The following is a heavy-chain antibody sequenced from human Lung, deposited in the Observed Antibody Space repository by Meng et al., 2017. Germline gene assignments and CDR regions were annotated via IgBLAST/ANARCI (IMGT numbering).Heavy chain of an antibody. D-gene: IGHD4-11*01. CDR3: ARGPTTMAHDFDY. J-gene: IGHJ4*02. V-gene: IGHV4-34*01. CDR1: GGSFSDYY. Sequence: HGQRQQLGAGLLKPSETLSLPCVVSGGSFSDYYWSWIRQPPGKGLEWIGEINHSGSTNYNPSLESRATISVDTSQNNLSLKLSSVTAADSAVYYCARGPTTMAHDFDYWGQGTLVTVSS. CDR2: INHSGST.